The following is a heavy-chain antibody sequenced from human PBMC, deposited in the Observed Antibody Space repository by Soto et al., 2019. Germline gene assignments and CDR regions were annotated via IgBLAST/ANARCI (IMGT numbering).Heavy chain of an antibody. V-gene: IGHV1-18*01. J-gene: IGHJ3*02. CDR3: ARGSSGWYRNAFDI. D-gene: IGHD6-19*01. CDR2: ISAYNGNT. CDR1: TSKS. Sequence: TSKSLRSLRQYPGQGLEWMGWISAYNGNTIYAQKLQGRVTMTTDTSTSTAYMELRSLRSDDTAVYYCARGSSGWYRNAFDIWGQGTMVTVPS.